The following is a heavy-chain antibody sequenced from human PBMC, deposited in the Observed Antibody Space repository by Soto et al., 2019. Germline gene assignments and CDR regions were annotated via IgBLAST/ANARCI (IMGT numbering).Heavy chain of an antibody. V-gene: IGHV2-5*02. CDR3: AHKGYGDYPLDY. CDR1: GFSLSTSGVG. J-gene: IGHJ4*02. Sequence: QITLKESGPTLVKPTQTLTLTCTFSGFSLSTSGVGVGWFRQPPGKALEWLAVIYWDDSYHYSPSLRSRLTITKDTSKNQVVLTMTNMDPVDTATYYCAHKGYGDYPLDYWGQGTLVTVSS. D-gene: IGHD4-17*01. CDR2: IYWDDSY.